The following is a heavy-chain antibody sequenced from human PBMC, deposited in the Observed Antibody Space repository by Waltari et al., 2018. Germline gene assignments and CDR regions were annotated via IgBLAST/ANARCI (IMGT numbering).Heavy chain of an antibody. V-gene: IGHV3-74*01. CDR1: GSTFSSYW. Sequence: EVQVVESGGGLVQPGGSLRLSCAASGSTFSSYWMHWVRQAPGKGLVGVSRINRDGSDINYADSVKGRFTISRDSAKNTFYLQMNSLSAEDTAVYYCARDHSFWGQGTLVTVSS. CDR2: INRDGSDI. J-gene: IGHJ4*02. D-gene: IGHD3-16*02. CDR3: ARDHSF.